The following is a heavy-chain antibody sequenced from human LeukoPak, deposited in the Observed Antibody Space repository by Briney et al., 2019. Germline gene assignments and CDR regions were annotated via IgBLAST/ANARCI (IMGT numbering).Heavy chain of an antibody. J-gene: IGHJ4*02. CDR1: GGSIGSSSYY. CDR3: ASGAAYCGGDCPPGPVGY. Sequence: PSETLSLTCTVSGGSIGSSSYYWGWLRQPPGKGLEWIGSIYYSGSTYYNPSLKSRVTISVDTSKNQFSLKLSSVTATDTAVYYCASGAAYCGGDCPPGPVGYWGQGTLVTVSP. V-gene: IGHV4-39*01. D-gene: IGHD2-21*02. CDR2: IYYSGST.